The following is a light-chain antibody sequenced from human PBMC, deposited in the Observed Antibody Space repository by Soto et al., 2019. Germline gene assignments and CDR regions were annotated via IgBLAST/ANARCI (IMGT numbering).Light chain of an antibody. Sequence: QPVLTQPPSVSAAPGEKVTIPCSGSSSNIGNNYVSWYQQFPGTAPKLLIYENNKRPSGIPDRFSGSKSGTSATLGITGLQTGDEADYYCGAWDSSLSAGVFGGGTKLTVL. CDR3: GAWDSSLSAGV. CDR1: SSNIGNNY. CDR2: ENN. V-gene: IGLV1-51*02. J-gene: IGLJ2*01.